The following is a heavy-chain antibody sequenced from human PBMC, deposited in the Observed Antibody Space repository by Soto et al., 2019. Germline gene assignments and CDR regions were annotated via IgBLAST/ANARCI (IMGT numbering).Heavy chain of an antibody. Sequence: EVQLVESGGGLVQPGGSLRLSCAASGFTFSSYSMNWVRQAPGKGLEWVSYISSSSSTIYYADSVKGRFTISRDNAKNSLYLQMNSLRDEDTAVYYCARDPVLRYFDWFAPDVWGQGTTVTVSS. CDR2: ISSSSSTI. D-gene: IGHD3-9*01. J-gene: IGHJ6*02. V-gene: IGHV3-48*02. CDR1: GFTFSSYS. CDR3: ARDPVLRYFDWFAPDV.